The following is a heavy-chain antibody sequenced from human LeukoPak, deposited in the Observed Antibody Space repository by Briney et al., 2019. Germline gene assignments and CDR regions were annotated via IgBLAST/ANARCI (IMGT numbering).Heavy chain of an antibody. Sequence: GASVKVSCKASGYTFTSYGINWVRQATGQGLEWMGWMNPNSGNTGYAQKFQGRVTMTRNTSISTAYMELSSLRSEDTAVYYCARGIDYYYDSSGLLESYYFDYWGQGTLVTVSS. CDR3: ARGIDYYYDSSGLLESYYFDY. J-gene: IGHJ4*02. CDR2: MNPNSGNT. CDR1: GYTFTSYG. V-gene: IGHV1-8*02. D-gene: IGHD3-22*01.